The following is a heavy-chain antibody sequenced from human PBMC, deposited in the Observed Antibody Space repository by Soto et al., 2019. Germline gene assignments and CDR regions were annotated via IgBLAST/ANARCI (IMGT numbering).Heavy chain of an antibody. Sequence: SETLSLTCAVSGGSISSGGYSWSWIRQPPGKGLEWIGYIYHSGSTYYNPSLKSRVTISVDRSKNQFSLKLSSVTAADTAVYYCARGLWFGETLFDPWGQGTLVTVSS. CDR2: IYHSGST. V-gene: IGHV4-30-2*01. CDR1: GGSISSGGYS. J-gene: IGHJ5*02. CDR3: ARGLWFGETLFDP. D-gene: IGHD3-10*01.